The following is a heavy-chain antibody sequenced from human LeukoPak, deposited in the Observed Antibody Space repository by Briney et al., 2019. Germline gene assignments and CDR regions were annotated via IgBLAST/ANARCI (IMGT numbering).Heavy chain of an antibody. D-gene: IGHD3-22*01. CDR1: GYTFTSYG. J-gene: IGHJ4*02. Sequence: GASVKVSCKASGYTFTSYGISWVRHAPGQGLEWMGWISAYNGSTNYAQKLQGRVTMTTDTSTSTAYMELRSLRSDDTAVYYCAREAGYYDSSGRGGYWGQGTLVTVSS. V-gene: IGHV1-18*01. CDR2: ISAYNGST. CDR3: AREAGYYDSSGRGGY.